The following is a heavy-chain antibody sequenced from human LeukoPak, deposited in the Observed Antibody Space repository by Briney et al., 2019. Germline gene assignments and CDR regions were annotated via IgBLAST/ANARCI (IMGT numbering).Heavy chain of an antibody. CDR2: IYYSGST. D-gene: IGHD1-14*01. CDR3: ASALNLSDAFDI. CDR1: GGSISGSSYY. J-gene: IGHJ3*02. Sequence: PSETLSLTCTVSGGSISGSSYYWGWIRQPPGKGLEWIGSIYYSGSTYYNPSLKSRVTISVDTSKNQFSLKLSSVTAADTAVYYCASALNLSDAFDIWGQGTMVTVSS. V-gene: IGHV4-39*07.